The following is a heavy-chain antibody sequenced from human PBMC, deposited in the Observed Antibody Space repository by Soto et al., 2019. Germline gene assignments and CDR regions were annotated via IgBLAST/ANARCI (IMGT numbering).Heavy chain of an antibody. CDR1: GGTFSSYA. Sequence: GASVKVSCKASGGTFSSYAISWVRQAPGQGLEWMGGIIPIFGTANYAQKFQGRVTITADKSTSTAYMELSSLRSEDTAVYYCARDRSGSDWFDPWGQGTLVTVSS. J-gene: IGHJ5*02. CDR2: IIPIFGTA. D-gene: IGHD3-22*01. V-gene: IGHV1-69*06. CDR3: ARDRSGSDWFDP.